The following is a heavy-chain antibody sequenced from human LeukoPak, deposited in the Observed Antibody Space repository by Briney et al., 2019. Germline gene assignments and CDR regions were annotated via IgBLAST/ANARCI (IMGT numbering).Heavy chain of an antibody. CDR3: AREPGIDYFDY. CDR1: GFTSSSYG. CDR2: ISYDGPNK. V-gene: IGHV3-30*03. Sequence: GGSLRLSCAASGFTSSSYGMHWVRQAPGKGLEWVAVISYDGPNKYYADSVKGRFTISRDNSKNTLYLQMNSLRAEDTAVYYCAREPGIDYFDYWGQGTLVTVSS. J-gene: IGHJ4*02. D-gene: IGHD3-3*02.